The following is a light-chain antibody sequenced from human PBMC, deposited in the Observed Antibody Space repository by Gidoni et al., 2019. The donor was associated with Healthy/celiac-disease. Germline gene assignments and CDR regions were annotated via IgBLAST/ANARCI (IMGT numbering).Light chain of an antibody. J-gene: IGKJ4*01. Sequence: DIQMTQSPSSLSASVGDRVTITCRASQSISSYLNWYQQKPGKAPKLLIYAASSLQSGVPSRFSGSGSGTDFTLTISSLQPEDFATYYCQQGYSTPPLTFGGXTKVEIK. V-gene: IGKV1-39*01. CDR3: QQGYSTPPLT. CDR1: QSISSY. CDR2: AAS.